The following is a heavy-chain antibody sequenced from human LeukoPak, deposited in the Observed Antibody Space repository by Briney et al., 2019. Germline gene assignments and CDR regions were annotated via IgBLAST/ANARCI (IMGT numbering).Heavy chain of an antibody. Sequence: SETLSLTCTVSGGSINSNNYCWGWIRQPPGKGLEWIATIFNTGSTNYNPSLKSRVTISVDTSKNQFSLKLSSVTAADTAVYYCASSRAYGDYVIGYWGQGTLVTVSS. CDR2: IFNTGST. J-gene: IGHJ4*02. D-gene: IGHD4-17*01. CDR3: ASSRAYGDYVIGY. CDR1: GGSINSNNYC. V-gene: IGHV4-39*07.